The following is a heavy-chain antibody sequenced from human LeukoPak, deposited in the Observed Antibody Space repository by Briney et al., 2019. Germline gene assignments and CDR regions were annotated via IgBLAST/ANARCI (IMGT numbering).Heavy chain of an antibody. V-gene: IGHV1-69*01. Sequence: RASVKVSCKASGGTFSSYAISWVRQAPGQGLEWMGGIIPIFGTANYAQKFQGRVTITADESTSTAYMELSSLRAEDTAIYYCAKFGSSSYYYYGMDVWGQGTTVTVSS. CDR3: AKFGSSSYYYYGMDV. CDR2: IIPIFGTA. CDR1: GGTFSSYA. J-gene: IGHJ6*02. D-gene: IGHD6-6*01.